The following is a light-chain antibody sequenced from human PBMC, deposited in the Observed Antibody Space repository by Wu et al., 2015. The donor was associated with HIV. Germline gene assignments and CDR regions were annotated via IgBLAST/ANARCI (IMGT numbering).Light chain of an antibody. CDR3: QVRTQWPPVI. V-gene: IGKV3-11*01. Sequence: EIVLTQSPATLSLSPGERATLSCRTSQSVSASYLAWYQQKPGQAPRFLIYDASNRATGIPARFSGSGSGTDFTLTISSLEPEDVAVYYCQVRTQWPPVIFGGGTKVEIK. CDR1: QSVSASY. J-gene: IGKJ4*01. CDR2: DAS.